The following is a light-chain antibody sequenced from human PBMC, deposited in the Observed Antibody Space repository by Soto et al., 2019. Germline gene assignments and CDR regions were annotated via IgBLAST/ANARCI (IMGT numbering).Light chain of an antibody. CDR1: SSKIGAGYD. CDR3: QSYDSSLSGSQV. CDR2: GNS. Sequence: QSVLTQPPSVSGAPGQRVTISCTGSSSKIGAGYDVHWYQQLPGTAPNLLIYGNSNRPSGVPDRFSGSKSGTSASLAITGLQAEDEADYYCQSYDSSLSGSQVFGTGTKVTVL. V-gene: IGLV1-40*01. J-gene: IGLJ1*01.